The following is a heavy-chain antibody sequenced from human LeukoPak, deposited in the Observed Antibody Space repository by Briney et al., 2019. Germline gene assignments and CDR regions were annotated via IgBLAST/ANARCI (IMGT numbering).Heavy chain of an antibody. Sequence: SETLSLTCTVSGGSISSSDYYWGWIRQPPGKGLEWIGRIYDSGSTYYNPSLKSRVTISVDTSKNQFSLHLSSVTAADAAVYYCARVNPTEATMIRGVTHLSDAFDIWGQGTVVTVSS. CDR2: IYDSGST. CDR1: GGSISSSDYY. CDR3: ARVNPTEATMIRGVTHLSDAFDI. V-gene: IGHV4-39*07. D-gene: IGHD3-10*01. J-gene: IGHJ3*02.